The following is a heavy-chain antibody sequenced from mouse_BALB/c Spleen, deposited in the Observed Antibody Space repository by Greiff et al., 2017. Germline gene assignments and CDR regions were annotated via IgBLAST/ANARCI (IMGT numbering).Heavy chain of an antibody. D-gene: IGHD1-1*01. CDR1: GYTFTSYT. V-gene: IGHV1-4*01. CDR2: INPSSGYT. Sequence: VQLQQSGAELARPGASVKMSCKASGYTFTSYTMHWVKQRPGQGLEWIGYINPSSGYTNYNQKFKDKATLTADKSSSTAYMQLSSLTSEDSAVYYCAREDYYGSSSYYFDYWGQGTTLTVSS. J-gene: IGHJ2*01. CDR3: AREDYYGSSSYYFDY.